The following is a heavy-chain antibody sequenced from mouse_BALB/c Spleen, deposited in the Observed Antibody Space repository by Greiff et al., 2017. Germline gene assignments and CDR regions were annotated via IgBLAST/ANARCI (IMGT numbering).Heavy chain of an antibody. CDR3: AREGNSYAMDY. J-gene: IGHJ4*01. CDR1: GFTFSDYG. CDR2: ISNLAYSI. V-gene: IGHV5-15*02. Sequence: EVQVVESGGGLVQPGGSRKLSCAASGFTFSDYGMAWVRQAPGKGPEWVAFISNLAYSIYYADTVTGRFTISRENAKNTLYLEMSSLRSEDTAMYYCAREGNSYAMDYWGQGTSVTVSS. D-gene: IGHD2-1*01.